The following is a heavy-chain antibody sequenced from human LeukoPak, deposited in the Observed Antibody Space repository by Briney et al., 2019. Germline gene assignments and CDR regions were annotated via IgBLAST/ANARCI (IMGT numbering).Heavy chain of an antibody. CDR2: IYYSGST. D-gene: IGHD3-22*01. CDR1: GGSVSSGSYY. CDR3: ASLRSDSSGYYNLRIDY. V-gene: IGHV4-61*01. J-gene: IGHJ4*02. Sequence: PSETLSLTCTLSGGSVSSGSYYWSWIRQPPGKGLEWIGYIYYSGSTNYNPSLKSRVTISVDTSKNQFSLKLSSVTAADTAVYYCASLRSDSSGYYNLRIDYWGQGTLVTVSS.